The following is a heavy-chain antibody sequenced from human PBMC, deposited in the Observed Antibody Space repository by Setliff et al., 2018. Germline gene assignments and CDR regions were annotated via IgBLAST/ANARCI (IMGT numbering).Heavy chain of an antibody. CDR3: AGLDGFVINGYYSTSYYHYMDV. V-gene: IGHV3-23*01. Sequence: GGSLRLSCAASGFTFSSFAMSWVRQAPGKGLEWVASISGSGNKTFHADSVKGRFTISRDNSKNTLYLQTNSLRPEDTAVYYCAGLDGFVINGYYSTSYYHYMDVWGKGTTVTVSS. D-gene: IGHD3-22*01. CDR2: ISGSGNKT. CDR1: GFTFSSFA. J-gene: IGHJ6*03.